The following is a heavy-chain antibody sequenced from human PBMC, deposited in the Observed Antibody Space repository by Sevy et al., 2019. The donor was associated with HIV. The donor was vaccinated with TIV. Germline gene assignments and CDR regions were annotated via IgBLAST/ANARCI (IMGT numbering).Heavy chain of an antibody. J-gene: IGHJ6*03. CDR2: IYYSGST. CDR1: GGSISSYY. CDR3: AGNYYYYYMDV. V-gene: IGHV4-59*01. Sequence: SETLSLTCTVSGGSISSYYWSWIRQPPGKGLEWIGYIYYSGSTNYTPSLKSRVTISVDTSKNQFSLKLSSVTAADTAVYYCAGNYYYYYMDVWGKGTTVTVSS.